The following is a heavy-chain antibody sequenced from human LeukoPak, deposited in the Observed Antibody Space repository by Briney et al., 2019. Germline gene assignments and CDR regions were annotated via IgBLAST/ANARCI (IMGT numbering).Heavy chain of an antibody. D-gene: IGHD3-10*01. CDR3: ARQRAYYYGSGSYRY. CDR1: DGSFSGYY. Sequence: SETLSLTCAVYDGSFSGYYWSWIRQPPGKGLEWIGEINHSGSTNYNPSLKSRVTISVDTSKNQFSLKLSSVTAADTAVYYCARQRAYYYGSGSYRYWGQGTLVTVSS. V-gene: IGHV4-34*01. J-gene: IGHJ4*02. CDR2: INHSGST.